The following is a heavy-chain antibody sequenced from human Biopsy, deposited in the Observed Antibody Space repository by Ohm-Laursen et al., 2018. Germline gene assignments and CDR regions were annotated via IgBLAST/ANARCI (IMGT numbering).Heavy chain of an antibody. D-gene: IGHD2-21*01. CDR2: ISWNSGSI. CDR3: ARLGELHGLWYFDF. J-gene: IGHJ4*02. CDR1: GFTFPDHA. Sequence: SLRLSCTASGFTFPDHAMHWVRQAPGKGLEWVSGISWNSGSINYAVSVQGRFTISRDNAKNSLYLQMNSLRVEDTALYFCARLGELHGLWYFDFWGQGALVTVSS. V-gene: IGHV3-9*01.